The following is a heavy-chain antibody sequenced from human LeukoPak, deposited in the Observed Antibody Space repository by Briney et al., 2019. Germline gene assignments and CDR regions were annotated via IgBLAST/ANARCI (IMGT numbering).Heavy chain of an antibody. CDR1: GGTFSRYA. D-gene: IGHD2-2*01. V-gene: IGHV1-69*01. CDR3: ARGGRGVPAAVYDPFDI. CDR2: IIPIFGTA. Sequence: SVKVSCTASGGTFSRYAISWVRPAPGEGLEWMGGIIPIFGTANKAQKFQGRDTITADESTSTAYMELSRLRSEDTAVYYCARGGRGVPAAVYDPFDIWGQGTMVTVSS. J-gene: IGHJ3*02.